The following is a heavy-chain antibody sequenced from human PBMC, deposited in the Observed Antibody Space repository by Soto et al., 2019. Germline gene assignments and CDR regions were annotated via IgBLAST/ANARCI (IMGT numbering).Heavy chain of an antibody. D-gene: IGHD3-16*01. J-gene: IGHJ4*02. CDR2: INPNTGNT. V-gene: IGHV1-8*01. CDR3: AKGGGDSGGGH. CDR1: GYSFKSYD. Sequence: QVQLVQSGAEVRKPGASVKVSCRASGYSFKSYDINWVRQVAGQGLEWLGWINPNTGNTGDAQNFQGKVTMTRDTTISTSLLELKSPGSGGTGVNYFAKGGGDSGGGHWGRGTPGSVSS.